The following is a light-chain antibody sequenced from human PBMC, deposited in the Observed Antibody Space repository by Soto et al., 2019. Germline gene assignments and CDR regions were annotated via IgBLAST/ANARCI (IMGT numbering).Light chain of an antibody. Sequence: QPVLTQPPSMSRAPGQRVTISCTGSSSNIGAGYDVHWYQQHPGTAPKLLIFDNNNRPSGVPDRFSGSKSDTSASLAITGLQAEDEADYYCQSFDTSLSGFVVFGGGTKVTVL. CDR2: DNN. V-gene: IGLV1-40*01. CDR3: QSFDTSLSGFVV. CDR1: SSNIGAGYD. J-gene: IGLJ2*01.